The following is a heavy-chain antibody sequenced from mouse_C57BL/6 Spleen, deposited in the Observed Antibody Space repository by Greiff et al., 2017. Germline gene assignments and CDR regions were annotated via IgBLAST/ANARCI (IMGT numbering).Heavy chain of an antibody. CDR1: GYSFTGYF. D-gene: IGHD1-1*01. CDR3: ARSDYGSSYFDY. CDR2: INPYNGDT. Sequence: VQLKQSGPELVKPGDSVKISCKASGYSFTGYFMNWVMQSHGKSLEWIGRINPYNGDTFYNQKFKGKATLTVDKSSSTAHMELRSLTSEDSAVYYCARSDYGSSYFDYWGQGTTLTVSS. V-gene: IGHV1-20*01. J-gene: IGHJ2*01.